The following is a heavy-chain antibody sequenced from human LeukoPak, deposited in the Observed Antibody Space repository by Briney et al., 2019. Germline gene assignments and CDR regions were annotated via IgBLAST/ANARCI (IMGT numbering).Heavy chain of an antibody. Sequence: GGSLRLSCAASGFTFSDYYMSWIRQAPGKGLEWVSYISSSGSTIYYADSVKGRFTISRDNAKNSLYLQMSSLRAEDTAVYYCARGWELLRAAFDIWGQGTMVTVSS. CDR3: ARGWELLRAAFDI. J-gene: IGHJ3*02. V-gene: IGHV3-11*01. CDR2: ISSSGSTI. CDR1: GFTFSDYY. D-gene: IGHD1-26*01.